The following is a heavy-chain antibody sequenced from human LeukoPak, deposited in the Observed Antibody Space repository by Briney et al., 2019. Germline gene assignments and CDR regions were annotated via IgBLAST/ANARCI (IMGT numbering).Heavy chain of an antibody. Sequence: PGGSLRLSCAASGFTFSSYSMNWVRQAPGKGLEWVSYIDIRSTTIYCADSVKGRLTTSRDNAKNSLYLQMNSLRAEDTAVYYCARDGYCSSTSCLDIWGQGTMVTVSS. D-gene: IGHD2-2*03. J-gene: IGHJ3*02. CDR2: IDIRSTTI. CDR3: ARDGYCSSTSCLDI. V-gene: IGHV3-48*01. CDR1: GFTFSSYS.